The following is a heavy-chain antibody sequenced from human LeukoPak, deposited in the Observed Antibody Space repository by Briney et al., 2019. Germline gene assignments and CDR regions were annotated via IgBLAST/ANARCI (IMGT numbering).Heavy chain of an antibody. J-gene: IGHJ6*02. CDR1: GGSISGGGYS. V-gene: IGHV4-30-2*01. CDR2: IYHSGST. D-gene: IGHD2-15*01. Sequence: SETLSLTCAVSGGSISGGGYSWSWSRQPPGKGLEWIGYIYHSGSTYYNPSLKSRVTISVDRSKNQFSLKLSSVTAADTAVYYCASRKVDYYYGMDVWGQATTVTVSS. CDR3: ASRKVDYYYGMDV.